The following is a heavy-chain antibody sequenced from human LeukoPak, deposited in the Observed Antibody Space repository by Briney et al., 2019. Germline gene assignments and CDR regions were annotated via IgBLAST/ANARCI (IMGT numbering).Heavy chain of an antibody. D-gene: IGHD2-15*01. CDR2: IIPIFGIA. V-gene: IGHV1-69*04. Sequence: GASVKVPCKASGGTFSSYAISWVRQAPGQGLEWMGRIIPIFGIANYAQKFQGRVTITADKSTSTAYMELSSLRSEDTAVYYCARGYCSGGSCYSGDYWGQGTLVTVSS. CDR1: GGTFSSYA. CDR3: ARGYCSGGSCYSGDY. J-gene: IGHJ4*02.